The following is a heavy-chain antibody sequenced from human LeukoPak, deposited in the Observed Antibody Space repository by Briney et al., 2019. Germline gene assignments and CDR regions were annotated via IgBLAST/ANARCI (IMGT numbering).Heavy chain of an antibody. CDR2: IYYSGST. D-gene: IGHD6-13*01. Sequence: SETLSLTCTVSGGSISSYYWSWIRQPPGKGLEWIGYIYYSGSTNYNPSLKSRVTISVDTSKNQFSLKLSSVTAADTAVYYCARDRLAAGTGDYWGQGTLVTVSS. CDR3: ARDRLAAGTGDY. J-gene: IGHJ4*02. CDR1: GGSISSYY. V-gene: IGHV4-59*12.